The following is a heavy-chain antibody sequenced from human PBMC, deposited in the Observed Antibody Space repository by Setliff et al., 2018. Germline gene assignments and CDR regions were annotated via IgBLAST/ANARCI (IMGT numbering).Heavy chain of an antibody. J-gene: IGHJ3*01. CDR1: GYSFIISW. CDR2: IYPGDSHNV. CDR3: ARPSAGWSRPFDG. D-gene: IGHD6-19*01. V-gene: IGHV5-51*01. Sequence: GASLKISCKDSGYSFIISWIGWVRQMPGKGLDWMGIIYPGDSHNVRYSPSFQGQVTISADKSISTAYLQWSSLKASDTAMYYCARPSAGWSRPFDGWGQGTMVTVSS.